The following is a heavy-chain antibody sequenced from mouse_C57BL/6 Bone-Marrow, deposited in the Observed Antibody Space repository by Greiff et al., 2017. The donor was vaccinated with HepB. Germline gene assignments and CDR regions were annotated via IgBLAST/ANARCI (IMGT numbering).Heavy chain of an antibody. V-gene: IGHV14-3*01. D-gene: IGHD1-1*01. CDR2: IDPANGNT. Sequence: VQLQQSVAELVRPGASVKLSCTASGFNIKNTYMHWVKQRPEQGLEWIGRIDPANGNTKYAPQFQGKATIAADPSSTSADLQLSILTSEDTSIYFCARFLITTNDFDYWGQGTTLTVAS. J-gene: IGHJ2*01. CDR1: GFNIKNTY. CDR3: ARFLITTNDFDY.